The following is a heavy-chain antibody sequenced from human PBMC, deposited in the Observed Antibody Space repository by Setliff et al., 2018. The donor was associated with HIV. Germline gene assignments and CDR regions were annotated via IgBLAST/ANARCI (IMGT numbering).Heavy chain of an antibody. CDR3: ARLWGGGTLVDS. J-gene: IGHJ4*02. CDR2: IYYTGRT. D-gene: IGHD1-7*01. CDR1: GGSISTSRHY. Sequence: SETLSLTCTVSGGSISTSRHYWGWIRQPPGKGLEWTGSIYYTGRTYYNPSLKSRVTISVDMSYNQFSLKVTSVTAADTAVYFCARLWGGGTLVDSWGQGTLVTVSS. V-gene: IGHV4-39*01.